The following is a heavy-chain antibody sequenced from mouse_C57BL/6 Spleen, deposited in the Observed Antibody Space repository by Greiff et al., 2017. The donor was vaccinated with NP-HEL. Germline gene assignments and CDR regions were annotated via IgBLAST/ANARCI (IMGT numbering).Heavy chain of an antibody. CDR3: ARHAPYDYENYFDY. CDR1: GFTFSDYY. Sequence: EVQVVESGGGLVQPGGSLKLSCAASGFTFSDYYMYWVRQTPEKRLEWVAYISNGGGSTYYPDTVKGRFTISRDNAKNTLYLQMSRLKSEDTAMYYCARHAPYDYENYFDYWGQGTTLTVSS. V-gene: IGHV5-12*01. CDR2: ISNGGGST. D-gene: IGHD2-4*01. J-gene: IGHJ2*01.